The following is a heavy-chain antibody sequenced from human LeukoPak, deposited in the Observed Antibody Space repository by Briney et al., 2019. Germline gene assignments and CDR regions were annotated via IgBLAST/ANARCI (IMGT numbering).Heavy chain of an antibody. CDR3: ARGLVGPTAY. J-gene: IGHJ4*02. V-gene: IGHV1-2*02. Sequence: ASVKVSCKASGSTFTGYFLYWVRQAPGQGLKWMGWINPNSGGTNYAQKFQDRVTMTRDTSISTAYMELNRLKSDDTAVYYCARGLVGPTAYWGQGTLVTVSS. CDR2: INPNSGGT. D-gene: IGHD1-26*01. CDR1: GSTFTGYF.